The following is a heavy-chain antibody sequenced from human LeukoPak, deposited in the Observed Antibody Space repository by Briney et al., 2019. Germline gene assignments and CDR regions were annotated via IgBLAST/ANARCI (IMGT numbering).Heavy chain of an antibody. V-gene: IGHV3-11*01. CDR2: ISSSGSTI. CDR3: ARVLGVVTYYSDY. Sequence: GGSLRLSCAASGFTFSDYYMSWIRQAPGKGLEWVSYISSSGSTIYYADSVKGRFTISRDNAKNSLYLQMDSLRAEDTAVYYCARVLGVVTYYSDYWGQGTLVTVSS. CDR1: GFTFSDYY. D-gene: IGHD2-15*01. J-gene: IGHJ4*02.